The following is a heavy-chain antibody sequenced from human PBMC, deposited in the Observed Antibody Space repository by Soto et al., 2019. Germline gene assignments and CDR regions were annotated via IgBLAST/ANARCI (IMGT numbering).Heavy chain of an antibody. D-gene: IGHD3-9*01. CDR3: AKDVQNRYGPADVADDYDILTGSHGMDV. CDR2: ISYDGSNK. V-gene: IGHV3-30*18. CDR1: GFTFSSYG. Sequence: PGGSLRLSCAASGFTFSSYGMHWVRQAPGKGLEWVAVISYDGSNKYYADSVKGRFTISRDNSKNTLYLQMNSLRAEDTAVYYCAKDVQNRYGPADVADDYDILTGSHGMDVWGQGTTVTVSS. J-gene: IGHJ6*02.